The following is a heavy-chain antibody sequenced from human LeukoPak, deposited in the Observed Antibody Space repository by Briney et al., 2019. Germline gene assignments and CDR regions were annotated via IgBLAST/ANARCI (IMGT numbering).Heavy chain of an antibody. D-gene: IGHD1-26*01. CDR2: IWYDGSNK. CDR1: GFTFSSCG. CDR3: ARDFRSGSDPVY. V-gene: IGHV3-33*01. J-gene: IGHJ4*02. Sequence: AESLSLSCTASGFTFSSCGLHWVRQAPGKGLEWVAVIWYDGSNKSYADSVKGRFTICGDNSKNTLYLQMNSLRPEDTAVYYCARDFRSGSDPVYWGQGTLVTVSS.